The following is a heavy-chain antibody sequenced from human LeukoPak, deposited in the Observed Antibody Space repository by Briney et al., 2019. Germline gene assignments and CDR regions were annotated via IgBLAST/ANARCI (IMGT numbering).Heavy chain of an antibody. CDR2: ISGSGETT. Sequence: GGSLRLSCAASGFTFRNHAMNWVRQAPGKGLEWVSVISGSGETTYYADSVKGRFTISRDNTQNTLYLQMSSLRGEDTALYYCAKDRGMVGASVRAFDYWGQGTLVTVSS. D-gene: IGHD1-26*01. CDR3: AKDRGMVGASVRAFDY. CDR1: GFTFRNHA. J-gene: IGHJ4*02. V-gene: IGHV3-23*01.